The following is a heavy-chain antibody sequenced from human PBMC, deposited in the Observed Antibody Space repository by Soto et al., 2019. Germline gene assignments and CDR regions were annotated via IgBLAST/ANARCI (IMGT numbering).Heavy chain of an antibody. CDR3: AWCRSSTRCYGNNGFDP. Sequence: PSETLSLTCTVSGGSISSGGYYWSWIRQHPGKGLEWIGYIYYSGSTYYNPSLKSRVTISVDTSKNQFSLKLSSVTAADTAVYYCAWCRSSTRCYGNNGFDPWGQGTLVTVSS. J-gene: IGHJ5*02. V-gene: IGHV4-31*03. D-gene: IGHD2-2*01. CDR2: IYYSGST. CDR1: GGSISSGGYY.